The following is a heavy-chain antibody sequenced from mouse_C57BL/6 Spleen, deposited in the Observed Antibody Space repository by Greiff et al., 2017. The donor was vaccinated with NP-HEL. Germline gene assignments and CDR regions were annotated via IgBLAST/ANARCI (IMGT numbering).Heavy chain of an antibody. CDR2: INPGSGGT. CDR3: AREGTTVVASNYFDY. J-gene: IGHJ2*01. V-gene: IGHV1-54*01. CDR1: GYAFTNYL. D-gene: IGHD1-1*01. Sequence: VQLQQSGAELVRPGPSVKVSCKASGYAFTNYLIEWVKQRPGQGLEWIGVINPGSGGTNYNEKFKGKATLTADKSSSTAYMQLSSLTSEDSAVYFCAREGTTVVASNYFDYWGQGTTLTVSS.